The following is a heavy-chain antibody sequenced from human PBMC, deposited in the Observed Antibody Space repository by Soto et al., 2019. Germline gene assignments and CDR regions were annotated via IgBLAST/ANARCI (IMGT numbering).Heavy chain of an antibody. CDR1: GFTFDNYA. CDR3: AREPYSSSSGDHDYFHY. V-gene: IGHV3-30-3*01. Sequence: QVQLVESGGGVVQPGRSLTLSCAASGFTFDNYAMHWVRQAPGKGLDWVALISYDGSNKNYADSVKGRFTISRDSSKKTLYVQMSSLRGEDTAVYYCAREPYSSSSGDHDYFHYWGKGTLVTVSS. CDR2: ISYDGSNK. J-gene: IGHJ4*02. D-gene: IGHD6-6*01.